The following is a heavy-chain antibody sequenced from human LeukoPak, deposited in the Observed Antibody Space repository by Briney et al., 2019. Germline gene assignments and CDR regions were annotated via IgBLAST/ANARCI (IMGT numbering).Heavy chain of an antibody. CDR3: ARPRGSYYFDY. CDR2: INHSGST. J-gene: IGHJ4*02. Sequence: PSETLSLTCAVYGGSFSGYYWSWIRQPPGKGLEWIGEINHSGSTNYNPSLKSRVTISVDTSKNQFSLKLSSVTAADTAVYYCARPRGSYYFDYWGQGTLVTVSS. D-gene: IGHD1-26*01. V-gene: IGHV4-34*01. CDR1: GGSFSGYY.